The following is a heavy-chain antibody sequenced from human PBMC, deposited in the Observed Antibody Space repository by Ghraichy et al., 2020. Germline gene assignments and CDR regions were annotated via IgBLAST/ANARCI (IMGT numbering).Heavy chain of an antibody. D-gene: IGHD1-26*01. Sequence: GGSLRLSCAASGFTFSSYAMSWVRQAPGKGLEWVSAISGSGGSTYYADSVKGRFTISRDNSKNTLYLQMNSLRAEDTAVYYCATTPTGGSYYGLDYWGQGTLVTVSS. CDR3: ATTPTGGSYYGLDY. CDR2: ISGSGGST. J-gene: IGHJ4*02. V-gene: IGHV3-23*01. CDR1: GFTFSSYA.